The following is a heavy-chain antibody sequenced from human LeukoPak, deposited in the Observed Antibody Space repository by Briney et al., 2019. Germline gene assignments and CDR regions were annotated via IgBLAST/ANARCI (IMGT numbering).Heavy chain of an antibody. J-gene: IGHJ1*01. Sequence: PSETLSLTCTVSGGSISNYYWSWLRQPPGKGLECMGYIYYSGTTNYNPSLKSRVTISVDTSKNQFSLKLSSVTAADTAVYYCARHGGYSSPYLHWGQGTLVTVSS. CDR3: ARHGGYSSPYLH. CDR1: GGSISNYY. D-gene: IGHD6-13*01. V-gene: IGHV4-59*08. CDR2: IYYSGTT.